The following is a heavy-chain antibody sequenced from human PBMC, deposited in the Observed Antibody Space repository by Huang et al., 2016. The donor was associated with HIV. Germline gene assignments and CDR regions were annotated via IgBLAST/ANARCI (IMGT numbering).Heavy chain of an antibody. CDR3: TRENYDFWSGYYKYYFDY. D-gene: IGHD3-3*01. CDR1: GFTFGDYA. CDR2: IVSKAAGGTT. J-gene: IGHJ4*02. V-gene: IGHV3-49*05. Sequence: EVQLVESGGGLVKPGRSLRLSCTASGFTFGDYAMSWFRQGPGKGLEWVGLIVSKAAGGTTEYAASVKGRFTISRDDSKSIAYLQMNSLKIEDTAVYYCTRENYDFWSGYYKYYFDYWGQGTLVTVSS.